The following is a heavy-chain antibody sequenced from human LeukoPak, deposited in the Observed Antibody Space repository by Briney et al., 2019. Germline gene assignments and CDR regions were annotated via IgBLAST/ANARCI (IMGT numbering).Heavy chain of an antibody. CDR2: IYDSGST. V-gene: IGHV4-30-4*01. CDR3: VRDCSGGSCYGAFDI. Sequence: SQTLSLTCTVSGASIRSGDYYWSWIRQPPGKGLEWIGYIYDSGSTYYNPSLKSRITISVDTSENRFSLKLSSVTATDTAVYYCVRDCSGGSCYGAFDIWGQGTMVTVSS. J-gene: IGHJ3*02. D-gene: IGHD2-15*01. CDR1: GASIRSGDYY.